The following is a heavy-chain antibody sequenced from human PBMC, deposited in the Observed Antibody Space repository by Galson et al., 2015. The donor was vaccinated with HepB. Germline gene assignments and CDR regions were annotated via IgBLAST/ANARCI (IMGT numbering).Heavy chain of an antibody. CDR3: ARDRSSSSLYYCGMDV. D-gene: IGHD6-13*01. Sequence: SLRLSCAASGFTFSNYGMHWVRQAPGKGLEWVAVIWYDGSNKYYADSVKGRFTISRDNSKNTLYLQMNSLRAEDTAVYYCARDRSSSSLYYCGMDVWGQGTTVTVSS. V-gene: IGHV3-33*01. J-gene: IGHJ6*02. CDR2: IWYDGSNK. CDR1: GFTFSNYG.